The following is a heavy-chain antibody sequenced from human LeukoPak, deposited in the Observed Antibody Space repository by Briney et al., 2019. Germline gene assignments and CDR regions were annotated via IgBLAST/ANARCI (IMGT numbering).Heavy chain of an antibody. CDR1: GFTFRNYG. CDR3: AKDGSEWFGELFPSYYFDY. D-gene: IGHD3-10*01. J-gene: IGHJ4*02. V-gene: IGHV3-23*01. CDR2: IGVNGGSS. Sequence: GGSLRLSCAASGFTFRNYGMSWVRQAPGKGLEWVSGIGVNGGSSHYADSVKGRFTISRDNSKNTLYLQMNSLRAEDTAVYYCAKDGSEWFGELFPSYYFDYWGQGTLVTVSS.